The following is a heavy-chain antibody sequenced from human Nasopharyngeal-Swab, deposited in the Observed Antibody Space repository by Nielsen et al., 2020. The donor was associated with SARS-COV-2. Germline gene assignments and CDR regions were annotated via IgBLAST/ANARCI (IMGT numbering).Heavy chain of an antibody. CDR1: GLTFSKAC. V-gene: IGHV3-15*01. D-gene: IGHD5-18*01. CDR3: STGGYTSGIDY. CDR2: IKSRSDGGTT. J-gene: IGHJ4*02. Sequence: GRSLRLSCAASGLTFSKACMNWVRQAPGRGLEWVGRIKSRSDGGTTYYAAPVKGRFTISRDDSENTVYLQMNSLQTDDTAVYYCSTGGYTSGIDYWGQGTLVTVSS.